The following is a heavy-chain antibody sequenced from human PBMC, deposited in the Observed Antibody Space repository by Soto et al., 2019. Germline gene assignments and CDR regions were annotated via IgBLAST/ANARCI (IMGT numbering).Heavy chain of an antibody. CDR1: GFSLTTSGVG. J-gene: IGHJ4*02. D-gene: IGHD3-3*01. CDR3: AHRVLRTVFGLVTTTAIYFDF. CDR2: IYWDDDK. V-gene: IGHV2-5*02. Sequence: QITLNESGPTVVRPTETLTLTCRFSGFSLTTSGVGVGWIRQSPGKAPEWLALIYWDDDKRYSASLKSRLTMPEDTSKNQVVLTVADLDPTDTATYYCAHRVLRTVFGLVTTTAIYFDFWGQGTPVAVSS.